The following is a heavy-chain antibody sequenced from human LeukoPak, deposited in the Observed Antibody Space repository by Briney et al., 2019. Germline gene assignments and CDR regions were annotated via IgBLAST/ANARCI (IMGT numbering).Heavy chain of an antibody. D-gene: IGHD5-24*01. CDR2: IKQDGSEK. Sequence: PGGSLRLSCAASGFTFSNYWMSWVRQAPGKGLEWVANIKQDGSEKYYVDSVKGRFTISRDNAKNSLYLQMNSLRAEDTAVYYCASSRNEYNRRDYWGQGTLVTVSS. CDR1: GFTFSNYW. V-gene: IGHV3-7*01. CDR3: ASSRNEYNRRDY. J-gene: IGHJ4*02.